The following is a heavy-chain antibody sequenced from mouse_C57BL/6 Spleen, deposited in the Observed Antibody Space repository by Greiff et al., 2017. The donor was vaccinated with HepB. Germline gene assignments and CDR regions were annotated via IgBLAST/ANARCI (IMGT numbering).Heavy chain of an antibody. CDR2: ISSGGSYT. D-gene: IGHD2-4*01. Sequence: DVMLVESGGDLVKPGGSLKLSCAASGFTFSSYGMSWVRQTPDKRLEWVATISSGGSYTYYPDSVKGRFTISRDKAKNTLYLQMSSLKSEDTAMYYCARHYYDYDRFAYWGQGTLVTVSA. CDR3: ARHYYDYDRFAY. CDR1: GFTFSSYG. J-gene: IGHJ3*01. V-gene: IGHV5-6*02.